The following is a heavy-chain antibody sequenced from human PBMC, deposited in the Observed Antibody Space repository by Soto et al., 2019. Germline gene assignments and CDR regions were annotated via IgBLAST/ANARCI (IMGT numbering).Heavy chain of an antibody. CDR2: INPNSGGT. D-gene: IGHD3-22*01. Sequence: QVQLVQSGAEVKKPGASVKVSCKASGYTFTGYYMHWVRQAPGQGLEWMGWINPNSGGTNYAQKFQGRVTMTRDTSISTAYMELSRLRSDDTAVYYCARAYYYDSSGSKHYYYGMDVWGQGTTVTVSS. CDR3: ARAYYYDSSGSKHYYYGMDV. CDR1: GYTFTGYY. J-gene: IGHJ6*02. V-gene: IGHV1-2*02.